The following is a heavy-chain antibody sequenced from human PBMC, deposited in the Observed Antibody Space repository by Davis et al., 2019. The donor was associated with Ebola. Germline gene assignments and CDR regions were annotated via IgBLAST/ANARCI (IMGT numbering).Heavy chain of an antibody. CDR3: ARDSYSSTWYPDY. D-gene: IGHD6-13*01. Sequence: PGGSLRLSCAASGFTFSDYWMTWVRQAPGKGLVWVSRINSDGSSTSYADSVKGRFTISRDNAKNTLYLQMNSLRAEDTAVYYCARDSYSSTWYPDYWGQGTLVTVSS. CDR1: GFTFSDYW. V-gene: IGHV3-74*01. J-gene: IGHJ4*02. CDR2: INSDGSST.